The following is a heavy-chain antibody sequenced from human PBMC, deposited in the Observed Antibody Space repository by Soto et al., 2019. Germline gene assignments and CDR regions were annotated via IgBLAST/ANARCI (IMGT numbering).Heavy chain of an antibody. J-gene: IGHJ4*02. D-gene: IGHD6-13*01. CDR3: ARDDSSSWTFDY. CDR1: GFTFSSYA. Sequence: QVQLVESGGGVVQPGRSLRLSCAASGFTFSSYAMHWVRQAPGKGLEWVAVISYDGSNKYYADSVKGRFTISRDNSKNALYQQMNSLRAEDTAVYYCARDDSSSWTFDYWGQGTLVTVSS. V-gene: IGHV3-30-3*01. CDR2: ISYDGSNK.